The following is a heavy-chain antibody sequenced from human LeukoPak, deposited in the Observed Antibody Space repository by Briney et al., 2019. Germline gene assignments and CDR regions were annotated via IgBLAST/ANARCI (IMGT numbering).Heavy chain of an antibody. Sequence: TSETLSLTCTVSGGSISSYYWSWIRQPPGKGLEWIGYIYYSGSTNYNPPLKSRVTISVDTSKNQFSLKLSSVTAADTAVYYCARVITGTTWDYYYYMDVWGKGTTVTVSS. J-gene: IGHJ6*03. CDR1: GGSISSYY. D-gene: IGHD1-20*01. CDR2: IYYSGST. CDR3: ARVITGTTWDYYYYMDV. V-gene: IGHV4-59*01.